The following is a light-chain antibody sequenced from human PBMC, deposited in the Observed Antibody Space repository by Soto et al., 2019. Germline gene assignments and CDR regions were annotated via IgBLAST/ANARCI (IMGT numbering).Light chain of an antibody. CDR1: QSVDNY. J-gene: IGKJ4*01. CDR2: DTF. CDR3: QQRKFWPPLT. V-gene: IGKV3-11*01. Sequence: EVLLTQSPATLSLSPGERATLSCRVSQSVDNYLAWYQQKPGQAPRLLIYDTFNRATGIPARFSGSGSGTDFTLTISSLEPEDFAVYYCQQRKFWPPLTFGGGTKVEIK.